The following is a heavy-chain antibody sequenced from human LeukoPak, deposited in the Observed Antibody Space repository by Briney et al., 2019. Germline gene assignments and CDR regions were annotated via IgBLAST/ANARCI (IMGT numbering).Heavy chain of an antibody. CDR2: IKQDGSEM. CDR3: ARLPGYSSSWYDWYFDL. CDR1: GFTFSDDW. V-gene: IGHV3-7*02. Sequence: GGSLRLSCAASGFTFSDDWMSWVRQAPGKGPEWVANIKQDGSEMYYVGSVKGRFTISRDNAKNSLYLQMNSLRAEDTAVYYCARLPGYSSSWYDWYFDLWGRGTLVTVSS. J-gene: IGHJ2*01. D-gene: IGHD6-13*01.